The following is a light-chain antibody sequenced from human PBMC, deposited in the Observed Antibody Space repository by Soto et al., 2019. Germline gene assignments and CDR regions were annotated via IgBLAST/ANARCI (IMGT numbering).Light chain of an antibody. Sequence: QSVLTQPRSVSGSPGQSVAISCTGTSRDVDAYDFVSWYQHHPGKAPKLMIYEVSNRPSGVSNRFSGSKSGNTASLTISGLQAEDEADYYCSSYTSSSTRVFGTGTKVTVL. CDR1: SRDVDAYDF. V-gene: IGLV2-14*01. J-gene: IGLJ1*01. CDR3: SSYTSSSTRV. CDR2: EVS.